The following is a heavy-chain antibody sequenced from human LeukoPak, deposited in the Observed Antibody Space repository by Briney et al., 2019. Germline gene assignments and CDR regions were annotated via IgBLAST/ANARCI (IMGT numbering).Heavy chain of an antibody. J-gene: IGHJ6*02. Sequence: PGRSLRLSCAASGFTFSGYGMHWVRQAPGKGLEWVAVIWYDGSNKYYADSVKGRFTISRDNSKNTLYLQMNSLRAEDTAVYYCARERAYCGGDCSAYYYYGMDVWGQGTTVTVSS. V-gene: IGHV3-33*01. D-gene: IGHD2-21*02. CDR2: IWYDGSNK. CDR1: GFTFSGYG. CDR3: ARERAYCGGDCSAYYYYGMDV.